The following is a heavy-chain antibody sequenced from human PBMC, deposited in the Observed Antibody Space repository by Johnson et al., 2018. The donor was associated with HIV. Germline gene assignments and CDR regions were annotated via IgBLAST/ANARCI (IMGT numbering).Heavy chain of an antibody. D-gene: IGHD3-22*01. J-gene: IGHJ3*01. CDR1: GFTFSMYA. CDR2: ISSNGGSS. CDR3: TIPYYYASGGYQ. V-gene: IGHV3-64*07. Sequence: VQLVESGGGLVQPGGSLRLSCAASGFTFSMYAMHWVRQAPGKGLEYVSAISSNGGSSYYADSVKGRFTISRDNSKNTLYLQMDSLRAEDMAVYYCTIPYYYASGGYQWGQGTMVTVSS.